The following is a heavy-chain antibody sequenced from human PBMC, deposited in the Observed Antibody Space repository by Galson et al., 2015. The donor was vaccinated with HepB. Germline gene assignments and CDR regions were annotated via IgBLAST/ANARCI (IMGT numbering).Heavy chain of an antibody. J-gene: IGHJ6*02. V-gene: IGHV3-33*01. CDR1: GFTFSSYG. D-gene: IGHD6-13*01. CDR2: IWYDGSNK. Sequence: SLRLSCAASGFTFSSYGMHWVRQAPGKGLEWVAVIWYDGSNKYYADSVKGRFTISRDNSKNTLYLQMNSLRAEDTAVYYCARDLQHPPADYYYGMDVWGQGTTVTVSS. CDR3: ARDLQHPPADYYYGMDV.